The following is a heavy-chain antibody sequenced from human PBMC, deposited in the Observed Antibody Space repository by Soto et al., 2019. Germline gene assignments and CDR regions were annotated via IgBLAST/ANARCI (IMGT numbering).Heavy chain of an antibody. Sequence: ASVKVSCKTSGYSLTAYAMHWVRQAPGRSLEPMGWINADNSNTKVSERFQGRVTITRDKATSTAYMELSSLRSEDTAVYYCARDPSYCSGGSCYFFDYWGQGTLVTVSS. J-gene: IGHJ4*02. CDR3: ARDPSYCSGGSCYFFDY. CDR2: INADNSNT. CDR1: GYSLTAYA. V-gene: IGHV1-3*01. D-gene: IGHD2-15*01.